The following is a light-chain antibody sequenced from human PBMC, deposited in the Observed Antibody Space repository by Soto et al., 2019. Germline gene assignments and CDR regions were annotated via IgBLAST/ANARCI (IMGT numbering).Light chain of an antibody. CDR2: AAS. CDR1: QTILSY. J-gene: IGKJ3*01. V-gene: IGKV1-39*01. Sequence: DIHLTQSPSSLSAAVGDRVTITCRASQTILSYLNWYQQKPGQAPKVLIYAASTLQSGVPSRFSGSGSRTDFTLTISSLQPEDFATYYCQQSSTAPFTFGPGTKVDIK. CDR3: QQSSTAPFT.